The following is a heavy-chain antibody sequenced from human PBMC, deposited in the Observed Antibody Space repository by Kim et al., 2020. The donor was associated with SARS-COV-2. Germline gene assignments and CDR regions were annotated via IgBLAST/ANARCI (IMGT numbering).Heavy chain of an antibody. CDR1: GFTFSDYY. CDR2: ISSSGSTI. J-gene: IGHJ5*02. V-gene: IGHV3-11*01. D-gene: IGHD2-2*01. Sequence: GGSLRLSCAASGFTFSDYYMSWIRQAPGKGLEWVSYISSSGSTIYYADSVKGRFTISRDNAKNSLYLQMNSLRAEDTAVYYCARDLLGYCSSTSCYDPWFDPWGQGTLVTVSS. CDR3: ARDLLGYCSSTSCYDPWFDP.